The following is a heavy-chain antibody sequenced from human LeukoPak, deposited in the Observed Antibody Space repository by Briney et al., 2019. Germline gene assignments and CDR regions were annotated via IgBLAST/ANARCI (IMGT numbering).Heavy chain of an antibody. J-gene: IGHJ4*02. V-gene: IGHV3-9*01. CDR1: GFTFDDYA. Sequence: GGSLRLSCAASGFTFDDYAMHWVRQAPGKGLEWVSGISWNSGSIGYADSVEGRFTISRDNAKNSLYLQMNSLRAEDTALYYCAKDMEAAPYYFDYWGQGTLVTVSS. D-gene: IGHD6-6*01. CDR2: ISWNSGSI. CDR3: AKDMEAAPYYFDY.